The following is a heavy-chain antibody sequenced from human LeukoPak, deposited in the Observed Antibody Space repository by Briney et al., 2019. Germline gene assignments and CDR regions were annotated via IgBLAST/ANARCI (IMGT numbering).Heavy chain of an antibody. CDR2: ISSSSSYI. V-gene: IGHV3-21*01. J-gene: IGHJ4*02. D-gene: IGHD3-9*01. Sequence: GGSLRLSCAASGXTFXSYSMNWVRQAPXXXXXWVXSISSSSSYIYYADSVKGRFTISRDNAKNSLYLQMNSLRAEDTAVYYCASTPSGRYFDWLLHYWGQGTLVTVSS. CDR1: GXTFXSYS. CDR3: ASTPSGRYFDWLLHY.